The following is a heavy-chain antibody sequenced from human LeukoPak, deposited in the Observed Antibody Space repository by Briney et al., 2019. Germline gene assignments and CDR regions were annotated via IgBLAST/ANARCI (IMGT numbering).Heavy chain of an antibody. CDR2: ISGNGAGT. V-gene: IGHV3-23*02. CDR3: AKVGNWDLFDY. D-gene: IGHD7-27*01. CDR1: GFTFSSHA. Sequence: GGSLRLSCTPSGFTFSSHAMSWVRQAPGKGLEWVSGISGNGAGTYYGDSVKGRFTISRDNSKNTLYLQMNSLRAEDTAVYYCAKVGNWDLFDYWGQGTLVTVSS. J-gene: IGHJ4*02.